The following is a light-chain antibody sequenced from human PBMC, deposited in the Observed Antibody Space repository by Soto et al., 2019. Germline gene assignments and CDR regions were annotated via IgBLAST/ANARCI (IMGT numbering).Light chain of an antibody. CDR2: GAS. CDR1: QSISSNY. CDR3: QQYGSSPIT. J-gene: IGKJ5*01. Sequence: EIVLTQSPGTLSLSPGERATLSCRASQSISSNYLAWYQQKPGQAPRLLIYGASSRATGIPDRFSGSGSGTDFTLTISRLEPDDFAVYYCQQYGSSPITFGQGTRLEIK. V-gene: IGKV3-20*01.